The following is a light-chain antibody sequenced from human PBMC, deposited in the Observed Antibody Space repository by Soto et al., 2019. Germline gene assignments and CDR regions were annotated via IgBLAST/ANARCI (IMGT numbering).Light chain of an antibody. J-gene: IGKJ4*01. Sequence: EIVLPQSPGTLSLSPGERATLSCRASQGVSSSYLAWYQQKPGQPPRLLIYGASSRATGIPDMFSGSGSGTDFTLTITRLEPEDFAVYYCQHYRTSFGGGTKVEIK. CDR3: QHYRTS. CDR1: QGVSSSY. V-gene: IGKV3-20*01. CDR2: GAS.